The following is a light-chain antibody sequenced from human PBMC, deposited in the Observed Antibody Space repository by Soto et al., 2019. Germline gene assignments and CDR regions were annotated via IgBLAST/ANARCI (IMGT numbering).Light chain of an antibody. CDR2: EAT. J-gene: IGLJ2*01. Sequence: QAVVTQPASVSGSPGQSITISCTGTSNDVGGYDLVSWYQQHPGKAPKLMIYEATKRPSGVSDRFSGSRSGNTASLTISALQAEDEADYSCCSFAGGATFVFGGGTKVTVL. CDR3: CSFAGGATFV. V-gene: IGLV2-23*02. CDR1: SNDVGGYDL.